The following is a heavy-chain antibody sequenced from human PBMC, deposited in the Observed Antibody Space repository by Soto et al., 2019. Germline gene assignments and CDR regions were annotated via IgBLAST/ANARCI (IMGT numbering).Heavy chain of an antibody. CDR2: INHSGST. D-gene: IGHD2-2*01. J-gene: IGHJ6*03. CDR3: ARGYCSSTSCYYRNYYDYMDV. CDR1: GGSFSGYY. Sequence: QVQLQQWGAGLLKPSETLSLTCAVYGGSFSGYYWSWIRQPPGKGLEWIGEINHSGSTNYNPSLKSRVTISVDTSKSQFSLKLSSVTAADTAVYYCARGYCSSTSCYYRNYYDYMDVWGKGTTVTVSS. V-gene: IGHV4-34*01.